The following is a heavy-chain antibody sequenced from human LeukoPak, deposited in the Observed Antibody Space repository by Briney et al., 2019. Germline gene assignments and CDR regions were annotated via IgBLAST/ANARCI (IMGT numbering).Heavy chain of an antibody. Sequence: GGSLRLSCAASGFTFSNNWMSWVRQAPGKGLESVANIKQDGSEKYYADSVKGRFTISRDTAKNSLYLQMNSLRAEDTAVYYCATYSSGNGREFQHWGQGTLVTVSS. D-gene: IGHD3-22*01. CDR2: IKQDGSEK. J-gene: IGHJ1*01. CDR1: GFTFSNNW. V-gene: IGHV3-7*01. CDR3: ATYSSGNGREFQH.